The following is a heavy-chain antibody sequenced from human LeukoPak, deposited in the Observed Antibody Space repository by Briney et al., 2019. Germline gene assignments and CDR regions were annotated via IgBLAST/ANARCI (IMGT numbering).Heavy chain of an antibody. CDR2: IYYSGST. D-gene: IGHD3-10*01. Sequence: SETLSLTCTVSGGSISSYYWSWIRQPPGKELEWIGYIYYSGSTNYNPSLKSRVTISVDTSKNQFSLKLSSVTAADTAVYYCVRHYGSGGYYSAADYWGQGALVTVSS. V-gene: IGHV4-59*08. CDR1: GGSISSYY. CDR3: VRHYGSGGYYSAADY. J-gene: IGHJ4*02.